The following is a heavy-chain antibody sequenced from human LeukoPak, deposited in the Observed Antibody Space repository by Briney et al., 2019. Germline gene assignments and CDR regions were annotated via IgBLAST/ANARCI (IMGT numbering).Heavy chain of an antibody. CDR3: ARDDGRRYGSRNYHYMDV. D-gene: IGHD5-24*01. Sequence: GGSLRLSCAASGFTFSSYGMHWVRQAPGKGLEWVAFIRYDGSNKYYADSVKGRFTISRDNSKNTLYLQMNSLRAEDTAVYYCARDDGRRYGSRNYHYMDVWGKGTTVTVSS. CDR1: GFTFSSYG. J-gene: IGHJ6*03. CDR2: IRYDGSNK. V-gene: IGHV3-30*02.